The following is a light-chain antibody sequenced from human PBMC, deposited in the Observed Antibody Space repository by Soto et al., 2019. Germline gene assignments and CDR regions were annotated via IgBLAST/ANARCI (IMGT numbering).Light chain of an antibody. CDR2: GAS. Sequence: EIVLTQSPGTLSLSPGERATLSCRASQSVSSSYLAWYQQKPDQAPRLLIYGASSRATGIPDRFSGSGSGTDFTLTISRLEPEAFAVYYCQQYGSSPMYSFGQGTKLEIK. CDR3: QQYGSSPMYS. V-gene: IGKV3-20*01. J-gene: IGKJ2*01. CDR1: QSVSSSY.